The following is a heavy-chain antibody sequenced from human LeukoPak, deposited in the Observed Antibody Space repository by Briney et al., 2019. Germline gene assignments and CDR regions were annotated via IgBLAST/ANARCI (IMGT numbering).Heavy chain of an antibody. CDR2: ISYDGSKK. CDR1: GFTFSSYA. Sequence: PGGSLRLSCAASGFTFSSYAMHWVRQAPGKGLEWVAVISYDGSKKYYADSVRGRFTISRDNSKNTLYLQMNSLRAEDTAVYYCAKDMVRGVIHYGMDVWGQGTTVTVSS. J-gene: IGHJ6*02. V-gene: IGHV3-30*04. CDR3: AKDMVRGVIHYGMDV. D-gene: IGHD3-10*01.